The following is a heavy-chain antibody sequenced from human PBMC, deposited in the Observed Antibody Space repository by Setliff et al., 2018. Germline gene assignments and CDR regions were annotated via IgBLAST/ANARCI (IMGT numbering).Heavy chain of an antibody. J-gene: IGHJ3*02. CDR2: ISDSIYI. D-gene: IGHD6-25*01. V-gene: IGHV3-21*01. CDR3: ARSPANGGHDAFDI. CDR1: AFPFSIYS. Sequence: GGSLRLSCTASAFPFSIYSMHWVRQAPGKGLEWVSSISDSIYIYYADSVKGRLTISRDNAWDSLYLQMNSLGAEDTAVYYCARSPANGGHDAFDIWGRGTMVTVSS.